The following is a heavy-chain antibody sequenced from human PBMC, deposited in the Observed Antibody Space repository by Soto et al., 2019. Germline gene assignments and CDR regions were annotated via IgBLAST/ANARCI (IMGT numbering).Heavy chain of an antibody. Sequence: SVKVSCKASGGTFSSYAISWVRQAPGQGLEWMGGIIPIFGTANYAQKFQGRVTITADESTSTAYMELSSLRSEDTAVYYCARRVMAARPYWFDPWGQGALVTVSS. V-gene: IGHV1-69*13. CDR3: ARRVMAARPYWFDP. D-gene: IGHD6-6*01. CDR1: GGTFSSYA. J-gene: IGHJ5*02. CDR2: IIPIFGTA.